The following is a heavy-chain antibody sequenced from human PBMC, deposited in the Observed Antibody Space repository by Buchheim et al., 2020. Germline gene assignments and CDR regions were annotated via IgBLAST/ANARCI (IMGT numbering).Heavy chain of an antibody. J-gene: IGHJ6*02. D-gene: IGHD3-3*01. V-gene: IGHV3-66*01. Sequence: EVQLVESGGGLVQPGGSLRLSCAASGFTVSSNYMSWVRQAPGKGLEWVSVIYSGGSTYYADSVKGRFTISRDNSKNTLYLQMNSLRAEDTAVYYCARDYERFLEWLTYYYYGMDVWGQGTT. CDR2: IYSGGST. CDR1: GFTVSSNY. CDR3: ARDYERFLEWLTYYYYGMDV.